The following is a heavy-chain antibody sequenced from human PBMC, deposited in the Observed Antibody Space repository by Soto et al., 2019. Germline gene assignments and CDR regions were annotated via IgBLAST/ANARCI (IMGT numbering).Heavy chain of an antibody. V-gene: IGHV4-34*01. Sequence: PSETLSLTCAVYGGSFSGYYWSWIRQPPGKGLEWIGEINHSGSTNYNPSLKSRVTISVDTSKNQFSLKLSSVTAADTAVYYCARIYSGYESAHYWGQAPLVTVSS. CDR2: INHSGST. J-gene: IGHJ4*02. CDR1: GGSFSGYY. D-gene: IGHD5-12*01. CDR3: ARIYSGYESAHY.